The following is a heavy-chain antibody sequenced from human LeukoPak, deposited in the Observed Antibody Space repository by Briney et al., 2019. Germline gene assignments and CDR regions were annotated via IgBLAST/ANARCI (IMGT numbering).Heavy chain of an antibody. CDR3: ARLRLRVYEESGSYYCMDV. J-gene: IGHJ6*02. CDR2: IYSGDCDT. D-gene: IGHD3-10*02. Sequence: GEALEISCKGSGYIFTSYWIGWVRQMPGKGLEWMGIIYSGDCDTRYSPSFQSQVTISADQSISPASLHWSSLKASDTAMYYCARLRLRVYEESGSYYCMDVGGQGTTVTVSS. V-gene: IGHV5-51*01. CDR1: GYIFTSYW.